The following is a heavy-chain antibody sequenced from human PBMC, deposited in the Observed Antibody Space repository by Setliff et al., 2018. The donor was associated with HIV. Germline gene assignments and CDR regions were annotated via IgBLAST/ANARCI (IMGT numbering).Heavy chain of an antibody. CDR2: VYYSGST. CDR3: AKDRSGSYRTFDY. Sequence: PSETLSLTCTVSGASSIYFWGWIRQPPGKGLEWIGSVYYSGSTYYNPSLKSRVTISMDTSKNQFSLKLNSVTAADTAVYYCAKDRSGSYRTFDYWGPGSLVTVSS. V-gene: IGHV4-39*07. J-gene: IGHJ4*02. CDR1: GASSIYF. D-gene: IGHD1-26*01.